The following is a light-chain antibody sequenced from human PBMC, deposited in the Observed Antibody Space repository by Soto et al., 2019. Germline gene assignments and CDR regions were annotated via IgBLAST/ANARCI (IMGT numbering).Light chain of an antibody. J-gene: IGKJ1*01. CDR3: HTTFSTLRT. V-gene: IGKV1-39*01. Sequence: DIQMTQSPSSLSASVGDRVTLTCRASQSISSYLNWYQQEPGKAPKLLIYAASTLQRGVPSKYTGSGSGTDFTLTISSLQPEDFSTYSGHTTFSTLRTFGHGTIVDIK. CDR1: QSISSY. CDR2: AAS.